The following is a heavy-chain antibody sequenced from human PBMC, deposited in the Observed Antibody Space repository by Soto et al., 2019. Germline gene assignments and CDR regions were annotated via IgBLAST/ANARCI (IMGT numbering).Heavy chain of an antibody. V-gene: IGHV4-34*01. CDR2: INHSGST. CDR1: GGSFSGYY. Sequence: QVQLQQWGAGLLKPSETLSLTCAVYGGSFSGYYWSWIRQPPGKGLEWIGEINHSGSTNYNPSLKSRVTISVDTSKNQFSLKLSSVTAADTAVYHCARGPYSSSWHNWFDPWGQGTLVTVSS. D-gene: IGHD6-13*01. J-gene: IGHJ5*02. CDR3: ARGPYSSSWHNWFDP.